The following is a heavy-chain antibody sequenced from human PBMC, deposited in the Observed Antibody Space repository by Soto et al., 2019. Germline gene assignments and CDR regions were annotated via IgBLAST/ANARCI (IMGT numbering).Heavy chain of an antibody. D-gene: IGHD3-3*01. Sequence: GGSLRLSCAASGFTFSSYWMSWVRQAPGKGLEWVANIKQDGSEKYYVDSVKGRFTISRDNAKNSLYLQMNSLRAEDTAVYYCARELPYYDFWSGYLDYYYYYGMDVWGQGTTVTVSS. CDR3: ARELPYYDFWSGYLDYYYYYGMDV. CDR2: IKQDGSEK. CDR1: GFTFSSYW. J-gene: IGHJ6*02. V-gene: IGHV3-7*01.